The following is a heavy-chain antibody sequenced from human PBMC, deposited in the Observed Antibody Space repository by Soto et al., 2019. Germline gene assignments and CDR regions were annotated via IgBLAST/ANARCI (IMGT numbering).Heavy chain of an antibody. V-gene: IGHV1-46*03. CDR1: GYTFTSYY. CDR2: INPSGGST. J-gene: IGHJ4*02. CDR3: ARGYCSGGSCYSPPFDY. Sequence: ASVKVSCKASGYTFTSYYMHWVRQAPGQGLEWMGIINPSGGSTSYAQKFQGRVTMTRDTSTSTVYMELGSLRSEDTAVYYCARGYCSGGSCYSPPFDYWGQGTLVTVSS. D-gene: IGHD2-15*01.